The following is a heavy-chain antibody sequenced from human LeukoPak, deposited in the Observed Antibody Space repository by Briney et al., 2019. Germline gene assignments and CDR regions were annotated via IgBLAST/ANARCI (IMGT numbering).Heavy chain of an antibody. Sequence: GGSLRLSCAASGFTFSSYAMHWVRQAPGKGLEYVSAISSNGGSTYYANSVKGRFTISRDNSKNTLYLQMGSLRAEDMAVYYCARQYSSSWYCWFDPWGQGTLVTVSS. J-gene: IGHJ5*02. CDR2: ISSNGGST. D-gene: IGHD6-13*01. CDR3: ARQYSSSWYCWFDP. CDR1: GFTFSSYA. V-gene: IGHV3-64*01.